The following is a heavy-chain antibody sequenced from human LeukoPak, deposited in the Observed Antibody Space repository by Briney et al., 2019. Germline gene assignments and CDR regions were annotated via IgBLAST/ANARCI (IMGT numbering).Heavy chain of an antibody. V-gene: IGHV4-59*01. CDR3: ARSPNIDYCSSTSCYGRFDY. D-gene: IGHD2-2*01. CDR2: ISYSGST. CDR1: GGSISRYY. Sequence: SETLSLTCTVSGGSISRYYWSWIRQPPGKGLEWIGYISYSGSTNYNPSLKSRVTISVDTSKNQFSLKLSSVTAADTAVYYCARSPNIDYCSSTSCYGRFDYWGQGTLVTVPS. J-gene: IGHJ4*02.